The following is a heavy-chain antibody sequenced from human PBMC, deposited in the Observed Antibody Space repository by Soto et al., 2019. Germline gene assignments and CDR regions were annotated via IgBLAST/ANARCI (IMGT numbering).Heavy chain of an antibody. J-gene: IGHJ6*02. CDR3: ARGDTIFESSERYYHYGLDV. CDR1: EGTFNSYV. V-gene: IGHV1-69*06. D-gene: IGHD3-3*01. CDR2: IIPLFGTT. Sequence: QVKLVQSRAEVKKPGSSVRVSCKASEGTFNSYVVSWVRQAPGQGLQWMGGIIPLFGTTNYAHQLEGRVTITPDTSTTTADMELSGLRPGDTAVYYCARGDTIFESSERYYHYGLDVWGQGTTVIVSS.